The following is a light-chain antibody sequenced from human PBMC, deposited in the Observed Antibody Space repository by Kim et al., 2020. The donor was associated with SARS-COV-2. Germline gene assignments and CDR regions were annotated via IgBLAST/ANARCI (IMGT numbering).Light chain of an antibody. CDR1: QISSSS. Sequence: SASVGDSVTISRRTIQISSSSSAWEQQKPRKPPSLLFDKASTLGSGLPSFFSGLGSGTDSPLTSSRLHPDYFTFYYCQHYDNYWTFGQGTKVDIK. CDR2: KAS. J-gene: IGKJ1*01. V-gene: IGKV1-5*03. CDR3: QHYDNYWT.